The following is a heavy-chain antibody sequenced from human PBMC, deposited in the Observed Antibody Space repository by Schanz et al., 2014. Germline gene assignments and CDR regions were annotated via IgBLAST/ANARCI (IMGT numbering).Heavy chain of an antibody. Sequence: QVQLVQSGAEVKKPGSSMKVSCKASGGTFSTYPINWLRQAPGQGLEWMGRIIPIHGIVNYAQRFQDRVRITADKSTSTAYMELRSLRADDTAHCYCVRVPSRDGSFDLWGRGTLVTVSS. D-gene: IGHD3-10*01. J-gene: IGHJ2*01. V-gene: IGHV1-69*02. CDR2: IIPIHGIV. CDR3: VRVPSRDGSFDL. CDR1: GGTFSTYP.